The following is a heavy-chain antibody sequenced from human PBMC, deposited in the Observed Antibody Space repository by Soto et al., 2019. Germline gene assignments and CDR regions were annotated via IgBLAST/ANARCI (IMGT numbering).Heavy chain of an antibody. CDR1: GFTFSSYW. CDR3: ARDHTGTTVSDAFDI. J-gene: IGHJ3*02. D-gene: IGHD1-1*01. CDR2: IKQDGSEK. V-gene: IGHV3-7*05. Sequence: EVQLVESGGGLVQPGGSLRLSCAASGFTFSSYWMSWVRQAPGKGLEWVANIKQDGSEKYYVDSVKGRFTISRDNAKNSLYLQMNSLRAEDTAVYYCARDHTGTTVSDAFDIWGQGTMVTVSS.